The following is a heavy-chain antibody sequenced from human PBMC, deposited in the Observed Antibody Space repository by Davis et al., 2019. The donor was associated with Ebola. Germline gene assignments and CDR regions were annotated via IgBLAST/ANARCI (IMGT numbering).Heavy chain of an antibody. CDR1: GFTFSDYY. Sequence: GGSLRLSCAASGFTFSDYYTSWIRQPPGKGLEWVSYISSCGSTIYYADSVKGRFTISRDNAKNSLYLQMNSLRAEDTAVYYCAREGYSSGFIDYWGQGTLVTVSS. J-gene: IGHJ4*02. V-gene: IGHV3-11*01. CDR3: AREGYSSGFIDY. D-gene: IGHD6-19*01. CDR2: ISSCGSTI.